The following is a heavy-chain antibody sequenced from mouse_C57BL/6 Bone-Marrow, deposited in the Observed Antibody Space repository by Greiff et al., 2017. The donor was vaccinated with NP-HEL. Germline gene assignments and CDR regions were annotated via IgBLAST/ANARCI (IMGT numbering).Heavy chain of an antibody. V-gene: IGHV1-55*01. CDR2: IYPGSGST. Sequence: QVHVKQPGAELVKPGASVKMSCKASGYTFTSYWITWVKQRPGQGLEWIGDIYPGSGSTNYNEKFKSKATLTVDTSSSTAYMQLSSLTSEDSAVYYCARGGLLRRLDYWGQGTTLTVSS. CDR3: ARGGLLRRLDY. D-gene: IGHD1-1*01. CDR1: GYTFTSYW. J-gene: IGHJ2*01.